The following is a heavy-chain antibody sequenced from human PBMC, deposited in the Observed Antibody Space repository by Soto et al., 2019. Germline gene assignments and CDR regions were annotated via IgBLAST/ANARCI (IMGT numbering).Heavy chain of an antibody. J-gene: IGHJ4*02. CDR1: GFSLSTSGVG. CDR2: IYWDDDK. D-gene: IGHD3-10*01. Sequence: QITLKESGHTLVKPTQPLTRTCTFSGFSLSTSGVGVGWIRQPPGKALEWLALIYWDDDKRYSPSLKSRLTITKDTSKNQVVLTLTKLDTVDTATYYCARGGWTTYYSPFFDYWGQGTLVTVSS. V-gene: IGHV2-5*02. CDR3: ARGGWTTYYSPFFDY.